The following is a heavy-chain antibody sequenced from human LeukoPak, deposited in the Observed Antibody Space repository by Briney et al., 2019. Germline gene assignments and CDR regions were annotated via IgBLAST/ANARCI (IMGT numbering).Heavy chain of an antibody. Sequence: PGGSLRLSCAASGFTFRSYVMSWVCQAPGKRLEWVSAITGDGGGTNHADSVKGRFTISRDNSKNTLYLQMDSLRAEDTAVYYCAKETSSGNFVTIDCWGQGTLVTVSS. V-gene: IGHV3-23*01. CDR2: ITGDGGGT. D-gene: IGHD1-26*01. CDR3: AKETSSGNFVTIDC. J-gene: IGHJ4*02. CDR1: GFTFRSYV.